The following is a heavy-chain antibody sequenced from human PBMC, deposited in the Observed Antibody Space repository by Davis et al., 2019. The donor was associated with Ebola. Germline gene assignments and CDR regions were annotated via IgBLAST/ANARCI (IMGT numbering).Heavy chain of an antibody. V-gene: IGHV3-15*07. J-gene: IGHJ6*02. CDR3: AREITIFGVVIEPYYYYGMDV. CDR1: GFTFSNAW. Sequence: GESLKISCAASGFTFSNAWMNWVRQAPGKGLEWVGRIKSKTDGGTTDYAAPVKGRFTISRDDSKNTLYLQMNSLRAEDTAVYYCAREITIFGVVIEPYYYYGMDVWGQGTTVTVSS. D-gene: IGHD3-3*01. CDR2: IKSKTDGGTT.